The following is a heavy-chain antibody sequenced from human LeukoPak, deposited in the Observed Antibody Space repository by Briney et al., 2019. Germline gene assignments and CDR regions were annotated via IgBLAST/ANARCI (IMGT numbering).Heavy chain of an antibody. D-gene: IGHD3-10*01. CDR3: ARSLGVRGVSYYGMDV. J-gene: IGHJ6*02. Sequence: GGSLTLSCAASGATFVSDWMSWVRQAPGKGLEWVANIEQDGSKKYCVDSVRGRFSISRDNAKNSVSLQMNSLRAEDTAVYYCARSLGVRGVSYYGMDVWGQGTTVTVSS. CDR1: GATFVSDW. V-gene: IGHV3-7*01. CDR2: IEQDGSKK.